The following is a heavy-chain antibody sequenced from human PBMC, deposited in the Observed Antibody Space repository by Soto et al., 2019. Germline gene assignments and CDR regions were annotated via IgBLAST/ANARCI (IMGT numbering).Heavy chain of an antibody. D-gene: IGHD4-17*01. CDR1: GYTFNSYD. Sequence: QVQLVQSGAEVKKTGASVKVSCKASGYTFNSYDINWVRQATGQGLEWMGWMNPNSGNTGYAQKFQGRVTMTRYTSISTAYMALSSLRSEDTAVSYCAQTLYVDTVDYWGQGTLVTVSS. J-gene: IGHJ4*02. CDR3: AQTLYVDTVDY. V-gene: IGHV1-8*01. CDR2: MNPNSGNT.